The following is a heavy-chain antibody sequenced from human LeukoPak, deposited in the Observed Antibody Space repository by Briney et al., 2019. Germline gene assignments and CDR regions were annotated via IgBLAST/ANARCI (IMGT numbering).Heavy chain of an antibody. Sequence: SETLSLTFAVYGGSFSGYYWSWIRQPPGKGLEGIGEINHSESTNYNPSLKSRVTISVDTSKNQFSLKLSSVTAADTAVYYCARAIGYCSRTSCYTGAFDIWGQGTMVTVYS. CDR1: GGSFSGYY. V-gene: IGHV4-34*01. J-gene: IGHJ3*02. D-gene: IGHD2-2*02. CDR3: ARAIGYCSRTSCYTGAFDI. CDR2: INHSEST.